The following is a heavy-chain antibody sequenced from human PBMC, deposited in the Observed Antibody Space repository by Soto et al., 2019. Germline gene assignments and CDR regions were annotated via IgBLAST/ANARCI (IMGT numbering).Heavy chain of an antibody. CDR3: ARVFYYGSGARIPNYGMDV. Sequence: GGSLRLSCAASGFTFSSYDMHWVRQATGKGLEWVSAIGTAGDTYYPGSVKGRFTISRESAKNSLYLQMNSLRAEDTAVYYCARVFYYGSGARIPNYGMDVWVQGTTVTVSS. V-gene: IGHV3-13*01. CDR2: IGTAGDT. CDR1: GFTFSSYD. D-gene: IGHD3-10*01. J-gene: IGHJ6*02.